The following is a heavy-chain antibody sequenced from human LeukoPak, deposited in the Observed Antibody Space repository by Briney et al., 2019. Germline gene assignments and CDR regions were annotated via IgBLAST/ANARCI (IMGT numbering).Heavy chain of an antibody. J-gene: IGHJ4*02. D-gene: IGHD3-10*01. V-gene: IGHV4-59*01. CDR3: ARVTVRGVMVDY. CDR1: VGSISSYY. Sequence: SETLSLTCTVSVGSISSYYWSWIRQPPGKGLEWIGYIYYSGSTNYNPSLKSRVTISVDTSKNQFSLKLSSVTAADTAVYYCARVTVRGVMVDYWGQGTLVTVSS. CDR2: IYYSGST.